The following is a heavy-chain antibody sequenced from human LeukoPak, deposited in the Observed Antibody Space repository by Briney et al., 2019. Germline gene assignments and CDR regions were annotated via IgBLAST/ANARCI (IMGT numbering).Heavy chain of an antibody. Sequence: PSETLSLTCTVSGGSLSSYYWTWIRQPPGKGLEWIGEINHSGSTNYNPSLKSRVTISVDTSKNQFSLKLSSVTAADTAVYYCARQQWLVRGSFDYWGQGTLVTVSS. D-gene: IGHD6-19*01. CDR2: INHSGST. CDR3: ARQQWLVRGSFDY. V-gene: IGHV4-34*01. J-gene: IGHJ4*02. CDR1: GGSLSSYY.